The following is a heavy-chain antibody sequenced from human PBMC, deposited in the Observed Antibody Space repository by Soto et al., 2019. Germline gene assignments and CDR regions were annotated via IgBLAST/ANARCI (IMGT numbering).Heavy chain of an antibody. Sequence: QVQLQKSGPGLVKPSQTLSLTCTVSGGSISSGGHYWSWIRQSPGKGLEWIGYIYYSGNTYYNTSLKSRVFISVGTSEIQFSLRVSSVTAADTAVYYCARVGIRSSDAFDIWGQGTMVTVSS. D-gene: IGHD3-3*02. CDR2: IYYSGNT. V-gene: IGHV4-31*03. J-gene: IGHJ3*02. CDR1: GGSISSGGHY. CDR3: ARVGIRSSDAFDI.